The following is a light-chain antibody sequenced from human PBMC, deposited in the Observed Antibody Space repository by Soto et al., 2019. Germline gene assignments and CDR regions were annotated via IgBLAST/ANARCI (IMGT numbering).Light chain of an antibody. CDR3: QQYNNWPLT. V-gene: IGKV3-15*01. Sequence: EIVMTQSPATLSVSPGERATLSCRASQSVSASLAWYQQKPGQAPRLLIYGVSTRAPGLPGRFSGSGSGTEFTLTISSLQSEDLAVYYCQQYNNWPLTFGGGTKVDNK. CDR1: QSVSAS. J-gene: IGKJ4*01. CDR2: GVS.